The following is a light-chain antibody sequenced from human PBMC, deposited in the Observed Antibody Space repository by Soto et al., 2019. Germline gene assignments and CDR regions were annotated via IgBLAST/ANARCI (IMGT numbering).Light chain of an antibody. Sequence: QSVLTQPASVSGSPGQSITISCTGTSSDIGGYNYISWYQQLPGKAPKFIIYDVRNRPSGVSNRFSGSRSGNTASLTISGLQDEDEADYYCSSYTSSSTVIFGGGTKLTVL. CDR3: SSYTSSSTVI. CDR2: DVR. J-gene: IGLJ2*01. V-gene: IGLV2-14*01. CDR1: SSDIGGYNY.